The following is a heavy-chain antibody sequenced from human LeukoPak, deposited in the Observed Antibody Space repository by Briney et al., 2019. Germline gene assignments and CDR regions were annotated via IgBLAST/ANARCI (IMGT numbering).Heavy chain of an antibody. D-gene: IGHD2-15*01. J-gene: IGHJ4*02. CDR1: GGSISGRSYY. CDR2: FYYTGIT. CDR3: ARGPVVVVAATHYFDS. V-gene: IGHV4-39*07. Sequence: SETLSLTCSVSGGSISGRSYYWGWIRQPPGKGLGWIGSFYYTGITYFNPSLKGRVTVSVDTFRKHFSLKLTSVTAADTAVYYCARGPVVVVAATHYFDSWGQGTLVTVSS.